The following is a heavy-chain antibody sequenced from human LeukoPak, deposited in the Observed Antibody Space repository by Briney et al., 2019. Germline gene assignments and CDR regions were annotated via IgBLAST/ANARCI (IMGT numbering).Heavy chain of an antibody. CDR3: VTGGKLGTNYFDS. CDR2: IIPLVGVA. J-gene: IGHJ4*02. D-gene: IGHD7-27*01. Sequence: GASVKASCKASGGTFNTSAINWVRQAPGQGLEWLGRIIPLVGVANFAQKFRGRVTITADESTGTAYMELSSLKSEDTAVFYCVTGGKLGTNYFDSWGQGTLVTVSS. V-gene: IGHV1-69*04. CDR1: GGTFNTSA.